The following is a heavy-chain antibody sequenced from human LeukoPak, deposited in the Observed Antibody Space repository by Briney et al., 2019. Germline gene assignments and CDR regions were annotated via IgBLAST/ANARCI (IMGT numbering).Heavy chain of an antibody. Sequence: TGGSLRLSCAASGFTVSSNYMSWVRQAPGKGLEWVSVIYSGGSTYYADSVKGRFTISRDNSKNTLYLQMNSLRAEDTAVYYCARITYYDFWSGYGTDYYYGMDVWGQGTTVTVSS. J-gene: IGHJ6*02. CDR1: GFTVSSNY. V-gene: IGHV3-66*01. CDR2: IYSGGST. CDR3: ARITYYDFWSGYGTDYYYGMDV. D-gene: IGHD3-3*01.